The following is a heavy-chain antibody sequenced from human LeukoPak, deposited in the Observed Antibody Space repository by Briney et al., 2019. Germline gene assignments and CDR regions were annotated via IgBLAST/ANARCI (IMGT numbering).Heavy chain of an antibody. D-gene: IGHD3-16*02. J-gene: IGHJ4*02. CDR3: ARGTLNYDYVWGSYRKYYFDY. Sequence: TSETLSLTCAVYGGSFSGYYWSWIRQPPGKGLEWIGEINHSGSTNYNPSLKSRVTISVDTSKNQFSLKLSSVTAADTAVYYCARGTLNYDYVWGSYRKYYFDYWGQGTLVTVSS. CDR2: INHSGST. V-gene: IGHV4-34*01. CDR1: GGSFSGYY.